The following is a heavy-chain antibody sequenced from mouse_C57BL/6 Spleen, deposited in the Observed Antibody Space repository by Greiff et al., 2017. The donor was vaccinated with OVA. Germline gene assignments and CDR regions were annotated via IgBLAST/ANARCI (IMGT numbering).Heavy chain of an antibody. CDR1: GYTFTDHT. CDR3: AREGNWDGDWYVDV. V-gene: IGHV1-78*01. J-gene: IGHJ1*03. Sequence: VQLVESDAELVKPGASVKISCKVSGYTFTDHTIHWMKQRPEQGLEWIGYIYPRDGSTKYNEQFKGKATLTADKSSSTAYMQLNSLTSEVSAVYFCAREGNWDGDWYVDVWGTGTTVTVSS. D-gene: IGHD4-1*01. CDR2: IYPRDGST.